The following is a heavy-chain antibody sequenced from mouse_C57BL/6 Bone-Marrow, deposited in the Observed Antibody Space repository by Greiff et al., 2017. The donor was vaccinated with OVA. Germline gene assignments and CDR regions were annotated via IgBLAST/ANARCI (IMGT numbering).Heavy chain of an antibody. Sequence: QVQLQQSGPELVKPGASVKISCKASGYAFSSSWMNWVKQRPGKGLEWIGRIYPGDGDTNYNGKFKGKATLTADKSSSTAYMQLSSLTSEDSAVYFCARRGYYGLYAMDYWGQGTSVTVSS. V-gene: IGHV1-82*01. D-gene: IGHD2-1*01. CDR2: IYPGDGDT. CDR1: GYAFSSSW. J-gene: IGHJ4*01. CDR3: ARRGYYGLYAMDY.